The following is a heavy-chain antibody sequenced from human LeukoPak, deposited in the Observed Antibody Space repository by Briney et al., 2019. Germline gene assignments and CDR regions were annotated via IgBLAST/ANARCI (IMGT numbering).Heavy chain of an antibody. J-gene: IGHJ4*02. CDR3: ARDVRGIVGMDYFDY. CDR1: GYIFISYG. CDR2: ISAYNGNT. V-gene: IGHV1-18*01. D-gene: IGHD3-22*01. Sequence: GASVKVSCKASGYIFISYGISWVRQAPGQGLEWMGWISAYNGNTKYAQKLQGRVTMTTDTSTSTAYMELRSLRSDDTAVYYCARDVRGIVGMDYFDYWGQGTLATVCS.